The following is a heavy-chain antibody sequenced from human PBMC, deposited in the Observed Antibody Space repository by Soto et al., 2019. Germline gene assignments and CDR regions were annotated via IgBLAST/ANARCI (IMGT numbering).Heavy chain of an antibody. D-gene: IGHD2-15*01. CDR1: GFTFSGYW. CDR2: INRDGSQS. V-gene: IGHV3-7*03. CDR3: ARDPGARRAATRGLGGFDP. Sequence: PRGSLRRSCAASGFTFSGYWMSWVRQAPGKGLEWVASINRDGSQSHYVDSVKGRCTISRDNANSSVYLQMKSLRAEDTAVYYCARDPGARRAATRGLGGFDPWGKGT. J-gene: IGHJ5*02.